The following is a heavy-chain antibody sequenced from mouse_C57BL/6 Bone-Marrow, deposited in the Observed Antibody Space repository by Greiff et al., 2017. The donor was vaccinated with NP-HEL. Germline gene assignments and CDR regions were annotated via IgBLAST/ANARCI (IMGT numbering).Heavy chain of an antibody. J-gene: IGHJ3*01. CDR1: GYTFTSYG. Sequence: VQLQQSGAELARPGASVKLSCKASGYTFTSYGISWVKQRTGQGLEWIGEIYPRSGNTYYNEKFKGKATLTADKSSSTAYMELRSLTSEDSAVYFCAREGIYYGPFAYWGQGTLVTVSA. V-gene: IGHV1-81*01. CDR3: AREGIYYGPFAY. CDR2: IYPRSGNT. D-gene: IGHD1-1*01.